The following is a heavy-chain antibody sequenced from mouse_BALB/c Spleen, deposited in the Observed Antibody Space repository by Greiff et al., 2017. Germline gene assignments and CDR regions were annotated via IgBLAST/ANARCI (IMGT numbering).Heavy chain of an antibody. D-gene: IGHD2-14*01. CDR2: INSNGGST. CDR1: GFTFSSYG. Sequence: DVHLVESGGGLVQPGGSLKLSCAASGFTFSSYGMSWVRQTPDKRLELVATINSNGGSTYYPDSVKGRFTISRDNAKNTLYLQMSSLKSEDTAMYYCARADRYDAWLAYWGEGTLVTDAA. V-gene: IGHV5-6-3*01. J-gene: IGHJ3*01. CDR3: ARADRYDAWLAY.